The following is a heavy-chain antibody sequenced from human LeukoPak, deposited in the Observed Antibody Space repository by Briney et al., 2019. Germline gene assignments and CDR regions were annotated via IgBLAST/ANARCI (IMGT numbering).Heavy chain of an antibody. CDR3: AGTYYYDSSGYYSYYYYYMDV. J-gene: IGHJ6*03. CDR1: GFTFSSYS. Sequence: GGSLRLSCAASGFTFSSYSMNWVRQAPGKGLEWVSSISSSSSYIYYADSVKGRFTISRDNAKNSLYLQMNSLRAEDTAVYYCAGTYYYDSSGYYSYYYYYMDVWGKGTTVTISS. D-gene: IGHD3-22*01. CDR2: ISSSSSYI. V-gene: IGHV3-21*01.